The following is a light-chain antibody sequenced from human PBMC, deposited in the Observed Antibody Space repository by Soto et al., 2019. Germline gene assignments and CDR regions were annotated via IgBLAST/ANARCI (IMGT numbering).Light chain of an antibody. CDR3: QQYKSYRT. V-gene: IGKV1-5*01. J-gene: IGKJ1*01. CDR1: QSISSW. Sequence: DIQMTQSPSTLSASVGDRVTITCRASQSISSWLAWYQQKPGKVPKLLIYHASSLESGVPSRFSGSGSGTEFTLTISSLQPDDFATYYCQQYKSYRTFGQGTKV. CDR2: HAS.